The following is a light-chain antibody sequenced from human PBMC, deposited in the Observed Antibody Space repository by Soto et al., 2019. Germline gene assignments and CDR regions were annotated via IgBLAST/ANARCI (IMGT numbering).Light chain of an antibody. CDR1: QSVFYSSNNKNS. J-gene: IGKJ3*01. Sequence: DIVMTQSPDSLAVSLGERATINCKSSQSVFYSSNNKNSLAWYQQKAGQPPKLLIYWASTRESGVPDRFSGSGSGTDFTLTISRLEPEDFAVYYCQQYGSSFTFGPGTKVDIK. V-gene: IGKV4-1*01. CDR2: WAS. CDR3: QQYGSSFT.